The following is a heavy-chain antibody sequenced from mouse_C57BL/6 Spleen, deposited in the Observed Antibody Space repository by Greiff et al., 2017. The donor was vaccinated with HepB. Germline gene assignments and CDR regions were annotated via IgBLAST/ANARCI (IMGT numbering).Heavy chain of an antibody. Sequence: VQLQQSGAELVKPGASVKISCKASGYAFSSYWMNWVKQRPGKGLEWIGQIYPGDGDTNYNGKFKGKATLTADKSSSTAYMQLSSLTSEDSAFYFCARRGTTVAYFDYWGQGTTLTVSS. CDR3: ARRGTTVAYFDY. CDR2: IYPGDGDT. CDR1: GYAFSSYW. D-gene: IGHD1-1*01. V-gene: IGHV1-80*01. J-gene: IGHJ2*01.